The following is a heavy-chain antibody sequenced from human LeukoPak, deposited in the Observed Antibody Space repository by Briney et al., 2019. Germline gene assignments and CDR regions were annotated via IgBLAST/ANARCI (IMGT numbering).Heavy chain of an antibody. D-gene: IGHD3-9*01. CDR2: TYYRSKWYN. J-gene: IGHJ6*03. CDR3: AREADYYDILTGFYYYYYMDV. V-gene: IGHV6-1*01. Sequence: SQTLSLTCAISGDSVSSNSAAWNWIRQSPSRGLEWLGRTYYRSKWYNDYAVSVKSRITINPDTSKNQFSLQLNSVTPEDTAVYYCAREADYYDILTGFYYYYYMDVWGKGTTVTVSS. CDR1: GDSVSSNSAA.